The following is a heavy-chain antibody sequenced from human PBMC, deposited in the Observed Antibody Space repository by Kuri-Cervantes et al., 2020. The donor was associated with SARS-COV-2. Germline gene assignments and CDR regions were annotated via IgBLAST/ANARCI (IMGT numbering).Heavy chain of an antibody. Sequence: GESLKISCAASGFTLSSYAMHWVRQAPGKGLEWVAVISYDGSNKYYADSVKGRLTISRDNSKNTLYLQMNSLRAEDTAVYYCAKVPGPLYDFWSGYYYYYMDVWGKGTTVTVSS. CDR2: ISYDGSNK. V-gene: IGHV3-30-3*01. J-gene: IGHJ6*03. CDR1: GFTLSSYA. CDR3: AKVPGPLYDFWSGYYYYYMDV. D-gene: IGHD3-3*01.